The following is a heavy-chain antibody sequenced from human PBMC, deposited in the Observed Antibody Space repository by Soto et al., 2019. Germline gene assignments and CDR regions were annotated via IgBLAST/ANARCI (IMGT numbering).Heavy chain of an antibody. D-gene: IGHD3-10*01. Sequence: EVQLVESGGGLVQPGGSLRLSCAASGFTVSSNYMSWVRQAPGKGLEWVSVIYSGGSTYYADSVKGRFTISRDNTKNTMYLQLNSLRAADTAVYYCGRAFPSSGPFDYWGQGTLVTVSS. CDR2: IYSGGST. CDR3: GRAFPSSGPFDY. V-gene: IGHV3-66*01. CDR1: GFTVSSNY. J-gene: IGHJ4*02.